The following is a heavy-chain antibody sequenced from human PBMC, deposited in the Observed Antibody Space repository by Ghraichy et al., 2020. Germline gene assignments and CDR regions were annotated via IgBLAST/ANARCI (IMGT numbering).Heavy chain of an antibody. J-gene: IGHJ2*01. D-gene: IGHD2-8*01. CDR2: INHSGST. V-gene: IGHV4-34*01. Sequence: SETLSLTCAVYGGSFSGYYWSWIRQPPGKGLEWIREINHSGSTNYNPSLKSRVTISVDTSKNQFSLKLSSVTAADTAVYYCARVGVRPYWYFDLWGRGTLVTVSS. CDR1: GGSFSGYY. CDR3: ARVGVRPYWYFDL.